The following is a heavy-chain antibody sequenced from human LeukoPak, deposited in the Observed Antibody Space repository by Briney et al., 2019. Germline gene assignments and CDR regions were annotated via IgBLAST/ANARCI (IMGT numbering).Heavy chain of an antibody. CDR1: GFTFSSYA. CDR3: AREDLNYYDSSGYSSFDY. CDR2: IIGSGGST. V-gene: IGHV3-23*01. Sequence: PGGSLRLSCAASGFTFSSYAMSWFRQAPGKGRGWFSAIIGSGGSTYYADSVKGRFTISRDNSKNTLYLQMNSLRAEDTAVYYCAREDLNYYDSSGYSSFDYWGQGTLVTVSS. D-gene: IGHD3-22*01. J-gene: IGHJ4*02.